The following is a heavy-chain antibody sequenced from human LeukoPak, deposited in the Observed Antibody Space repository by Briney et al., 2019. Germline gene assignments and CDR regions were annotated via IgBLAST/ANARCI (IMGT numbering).Heavy chain of an antibody. CDR3: ASTYCSSTSCYPY. J-gene: IGHJ4*02. Sequence: GASVKVSCKASGGTFSSYAISWVRQAPGQGLEWMGGIIPIFGTANYAQKLQGRVTITTDESTSTAYMELSSLRSEDTAVYYCASTYCSSTSCYPYWGQGTLVTVSS. CDR2: IIPIFGTA. D-gene: IGHD2-2*01. V-gene: IGHV1-69*05. CDR1: GGTFSSYA.